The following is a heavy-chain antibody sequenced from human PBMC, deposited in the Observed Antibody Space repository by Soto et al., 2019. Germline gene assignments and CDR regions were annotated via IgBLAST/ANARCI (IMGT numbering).Heavy chain of an antibody. D-gene: IGHD3-3*01. J-gene: IGHJ5*02. Sequence: PSETLSLTCTVSGGSVSSGSYYWSWIRQPPGKGLEYIGYLYYSGSTNYDPSLKSRVTISVDTPKNQFSLKLTSVTAADTAVYYCARGQAFWTGYYSYSFDPWGQGTLVTVSS. CDR1: GGSVSSGSYY. V-gene: IGHV4-61*01. CDR3: ARGQAFWTGYYSYSFDP. CDR2: LYYSGST.